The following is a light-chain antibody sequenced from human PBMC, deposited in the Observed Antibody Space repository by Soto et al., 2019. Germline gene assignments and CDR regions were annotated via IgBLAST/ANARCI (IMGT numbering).Light chain of an antibody. CDR3: QQYNYYWT. CDR2: GAS. J-gene: IGKJ1*01. CDR1: QNIHAH. Sequence: DIQVTQSPSTLSASVGDRVAISCRASQNIHAHLAWYQQKPGRAPKLLSFGASNLESGVPSRFSGSGSGTEFTLTISSLQPDDFASYYCQQYNYYWTFGQGTKVEIK. V-gene: IGKV1-5*01.